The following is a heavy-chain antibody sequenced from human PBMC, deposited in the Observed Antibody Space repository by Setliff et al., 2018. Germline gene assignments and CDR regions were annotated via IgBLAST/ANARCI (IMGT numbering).Heavy chain of an antibody. Sequence: ASVKVSCKASGYTFSSHAISWVRQAPGQGLDWLGWISVYSGNTDYAQNFQGRVTMTADTSTSTAYMELRSLTSDDTAVYYCARRPRAVYGSGRRNWFRDYWDQGTLVTVSS. CDR2: ISVYSGNT. J-gene: IGHJ4*02. CDR1: GYTFSSHA. CDR3: ARRPRAVYGSGRRNWFRDY. V-gene: IGHV1-18*01. D-gene: IGHD3-10*01.